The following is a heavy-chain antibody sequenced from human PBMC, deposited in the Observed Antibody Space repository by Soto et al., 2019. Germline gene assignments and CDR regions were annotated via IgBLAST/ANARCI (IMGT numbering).Heavy chain of an antibody. D-gene: IGHD6-19*01. CDR2: MNPNSGNT. J-gene: IGHJ6*02. CDR1: GYTFTSYD. V-gene: IGHV1-8*01. CDR3: ARGLAVAGTGGYYYYGMDV. Sequence: QVQLVQSGAEVKKPGASVKVSCKASGYTFTSYDINWVRQATGQGLEWMGWMNPNSGNTGYAQKFQGRVTMTRNTSTSTAYMELSSLRSEDTAVYYWARGLAVAGTGGYYYYGMDVWGQGTTVTVSS.